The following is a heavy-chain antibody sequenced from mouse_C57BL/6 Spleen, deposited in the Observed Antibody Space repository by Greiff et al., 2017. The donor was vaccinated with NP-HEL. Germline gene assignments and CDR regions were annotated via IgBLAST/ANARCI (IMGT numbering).Heavy chain of an antibody. CDR2: IYPGDGDT. Sequence: QVQLQQSGPELVKPGASVKISCQASGYAFSSSWMNWVKQRPGKGLEWIGRIYPGDGDTNYNGKFKGKATLTADKSSSTAYMQLSSLTSEDSAVYFCARSVVTTFDYWGQGTTLTVSS. V-gene: IGHV1-82*01. J-gene: IGHJ2*01. D-gene: IGHD2-2*01. CDR3: ARSVVTTFDY. CDR1: GYAFSSSW.